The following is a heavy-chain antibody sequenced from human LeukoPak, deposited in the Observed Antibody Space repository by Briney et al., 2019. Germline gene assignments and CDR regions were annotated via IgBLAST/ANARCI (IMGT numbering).Heavy chain of an antibody. CDR3: ARPQDGYNGFDC. Sequence: PGGSLRLSRAASGFTFTSSWMHWVRQTPGKGLVWVSRINSDGSNRNYADSVKGRFTISRDNAKNALYLQMDSLRAEDAAVYYCARPQDGYNGFDCWGQGTQVTVSS. V-gene: IGHV3-74*01. D-gene: IGHD5-24*01. CDR1: GFTFTSSW. J-gene: IGHJ4*02. CDR2: INSDGSNR.